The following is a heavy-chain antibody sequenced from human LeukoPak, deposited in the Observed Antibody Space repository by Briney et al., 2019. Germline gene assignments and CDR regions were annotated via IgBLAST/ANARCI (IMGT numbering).Heavy chain of an antibody. CDR1: GFTFSGYA. Sequence: GGSLRLFCAASGFTFSGYAMSWVRQAPGKGLEWVSAISGSGGSTYYADSVKGRFTISRDNSKNTLYLQMNSRRAEDTAVYYCAKEGGYCSSTSCYTVPFYFDYWGQGTLVTVSS. V-gene: IGHV3-23*01. D-gene: IGHD2-2*02. J-gene: IGHJ4*02. CDR2: ISGSGGST. CDR3: AKEGGYCSSTSCYTVPFYFDY.